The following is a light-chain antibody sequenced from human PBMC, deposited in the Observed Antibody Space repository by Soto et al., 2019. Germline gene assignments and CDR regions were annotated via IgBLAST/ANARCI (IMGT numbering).Light chain of an antibody. J-gene: IGKJ4*01. CDR1: QGIGND. V-gene: IGKV1-17*01. Sequence: DLQMTQSPSSLSASVGDRVTITCRASQGIGNDLGWYQQKPGKAPKRLMYAASNLQSGVPSRFSGSGSGTEFTLTISSVQPEDFATYYCLQHNTFPLTFGGGTKVEIK. CDR3: LQHNTFPLT. CDR2: AAS.